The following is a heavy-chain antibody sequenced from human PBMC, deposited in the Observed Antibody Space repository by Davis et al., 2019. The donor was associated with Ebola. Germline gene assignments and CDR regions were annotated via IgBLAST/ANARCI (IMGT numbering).Heavy chain of an antibody. D-gene: IGHD1-26*01. CDR1: GFTFSDHY. CDR3: ARVPMGGELTNFDY. V-gene: IGHV3-72*01. J-gene: IGHJ4*02. CDR2: TRNKANSYTT. Sequence: GESLKISCAASGFTFSDHYMDWVRQAPGKGLEWVGRTRNKANSYTTEYAASVKGRFTISRDDSKNSLYLQMNSLKTEDTAVYYCARVPMGGELTNFDYWGQGTLVTVSS.